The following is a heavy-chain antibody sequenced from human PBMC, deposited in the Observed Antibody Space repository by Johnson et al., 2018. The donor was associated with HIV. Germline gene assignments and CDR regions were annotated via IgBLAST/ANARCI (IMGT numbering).Heavy chain of an antibody. J-gene: IGHJ3*02. CDR3: ARGIRGVVVTADDAFDI. V-gene: IGHV3-30*02. Sequence: QVQLVESGGGVVQPGGSLRLSCAASGFTFSSYGMHWVRQAPGKGLEWVAFIRYDGSNKYYADSVKGRFTISRDNSKNTLYLQMNSLRAEDTAVYYCARGIRGVVVTADDAFDIWGQGTMVTVSS. D-gene: IGHD2-21*02. CDR2: IRYDGSNK. CDR1: GFTFSSYG.